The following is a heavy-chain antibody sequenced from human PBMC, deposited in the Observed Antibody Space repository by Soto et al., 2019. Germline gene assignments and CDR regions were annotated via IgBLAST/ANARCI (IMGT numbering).Heavy chain of an antibody. J-gene: IGHJ6*02. CDR2: IIPIFGTA. CDR3: ARGDYDFWSGYTNYYYYGMDV. V-gene: IGHV1-69*13. CDR1: GGTFSRYS. Sequence: GGSVEGSFKSSGGTFSRYSFSWVRQAPGQGLEWMGGIIPIFGTANYAQKFQGRVTITADESTSTAYMELSSLRSEDTAVYYCARGDYDFWSGYTNYYYYGMDVWGQGTTVTVSS. D-gene: IGHD3-3*01.